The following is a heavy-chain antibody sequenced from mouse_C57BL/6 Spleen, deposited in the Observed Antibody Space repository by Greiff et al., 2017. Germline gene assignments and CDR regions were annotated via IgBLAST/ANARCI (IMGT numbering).Heavy chain of an antibody. CDR1: GFTFSNYW. V-gene: IGHV6-3*01. CDR3: TGNGYYSAWFAY. Sequence: DVQLVESGGGLVQPGGSMKLSCVASGFTFSNYWMNWVRQSPEKGLEWVAQIRLKSDNYATHYAESVKGRFTISRDDSKSSVYLQMNNLRAEDTGIYYCTGNGYYSAWFAYWGQGTLVTVSA. D-gene: IGHD2-3*01. J-gene: IGHJ3*01. CDR2: IRLKSDNYAT.